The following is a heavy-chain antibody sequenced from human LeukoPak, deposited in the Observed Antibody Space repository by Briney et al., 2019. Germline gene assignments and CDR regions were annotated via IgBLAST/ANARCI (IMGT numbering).Heavy chain of an antibody. CDR3: AKDRGYYDFWSGPFDP. CDR1: GFTFSTYA. V-gene: IGHV3-23*01. Sequence: GGSLRLSCAASGFTFSTYAMNWVRQAPGKGLEWVSGISGRGDNTYYADSVKGRFTISRDNSKNTLYLQMNSLRAEDTAVYYCAKDRGYYDFWSGPFDPWGQGTLVTVSS. D-gene: IGHD3-3*01. J-gene: IGHJ5*02. CDR2: ISGRGDNT.